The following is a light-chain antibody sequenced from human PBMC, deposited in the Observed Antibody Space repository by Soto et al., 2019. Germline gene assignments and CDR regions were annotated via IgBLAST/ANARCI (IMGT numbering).Light chain of an antibody. J-gene: IGLJ2*01. CDR1: RSNIGSNT. Sequence: QSVLTQPPSASGTPGQRVTISCSGSRSNIGSNTVSWYQQLPGTAPKLLIYGINQRPSGVPDRFSGSTSGTSASLAISGLQSEDEANYYCATWEDSLSGSVVFGGGTKLTVL. CDR2: GIN. V-gene: IGLV1-44*01. CDR3: ATWEDSLSGSVV.